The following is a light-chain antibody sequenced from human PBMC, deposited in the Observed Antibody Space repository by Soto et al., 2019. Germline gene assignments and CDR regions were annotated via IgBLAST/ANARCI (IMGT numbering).Light chain of an antibody. CDR3: CSSGGSPTYV. Sequence: QSALTQPASVSGSPGQSITISCTGTSSNVGSYKLVSWYQQHPGKAPKLMILEVNKRPSGVSNRFSGSKSGNTASLTNSGLKVEDEADYYCCSSGGSPTYVLGTGTKVTVL. J-gene: IGLJ1*01. CDR1: SSNVGSYKL. CDR2: EVN. V-gene: IGLV2-23*02.